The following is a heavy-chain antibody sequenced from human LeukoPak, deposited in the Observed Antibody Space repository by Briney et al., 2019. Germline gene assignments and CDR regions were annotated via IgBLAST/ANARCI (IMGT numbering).Heavy chain of an antibody. V-gene: IGHV1-69*05. J-gene: IGHJ4*02. Sequence: SVKASCKASGGTFSSYAISWVRQAPGQGLEWMGGIIPIFGTANYAQKFQGRVTITTDESSSTAYMELSSLRSEDTAVYYCASPIVAKSALDYWGQGPLVTVPS. D-gene: IGHD5-12*01. CDR2: IIPIFGTA. CDR1: GGTFSSYA. CDR3: ASPIVAKSALDY.